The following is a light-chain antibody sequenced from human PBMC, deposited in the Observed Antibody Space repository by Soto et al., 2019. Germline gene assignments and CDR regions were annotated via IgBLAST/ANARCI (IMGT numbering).Light chain of an antibody. J-gene: IGKJ1*01. Sequence: AWTKSQATQSFSRGERGGAGGGASQSVSSSYLAWYQQKPGLAPRLLIYDASSRATGIPDRFSGSGSGTDFTLTISRLEPEDFAVYYCQQYGSLPRTFAEGTKVDIK. CDR1: QSVSSSY. CDR2: DAS. CDR3: QQYGSLPRT. V-gene: IGKV3D-20*01.